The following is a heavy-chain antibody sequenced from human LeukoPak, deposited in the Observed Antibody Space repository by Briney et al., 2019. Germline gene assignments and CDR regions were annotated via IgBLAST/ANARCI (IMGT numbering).Heavy chain of an antibody. CDR2: INPNSGGT. D-gene: IGHD3-10*02. CDR1: GYTFTGYY. CDR3: ARGRKPFSGTAIYSGNWFDP. Sequence: ASVKVSCKASGYTFTGYYMHWVRQAPGQGLEWMGWINPNSGGTNYAQKFQGRVTMTRDTSISTAYMELSRLRSDDTAVYYCARGRKPFSGTAIYSGNWFDPWGQGTLVTVSP. V-gene: IGHV1-2*02. J-gene: IGHJ5*02.